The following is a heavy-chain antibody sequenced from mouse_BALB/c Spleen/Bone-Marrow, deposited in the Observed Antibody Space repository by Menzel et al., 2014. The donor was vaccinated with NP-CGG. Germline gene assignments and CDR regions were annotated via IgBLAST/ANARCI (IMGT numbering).Heavy chain of an antibody. CDR2: IRLKSNNYAT. V-gene: IGHV6-6*02. CDR1: GFTFSNYW. Sequence: EVQVVESGGGLVQPGGSMKLSCVASGFTFSNYWMNWVRRSPEKGLEWVAEIRLKSNNYATHYAESVKRRFTISRDDSKSSVYLQMNNLRAEDTGIYYCTTGFAYWGQGTLVTVSA. J-gene: IGHJ3*01. CDR3: TTGFAY.